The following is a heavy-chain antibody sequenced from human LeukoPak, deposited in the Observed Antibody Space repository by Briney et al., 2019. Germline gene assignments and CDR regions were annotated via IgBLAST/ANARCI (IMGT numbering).Heavy chain of an antibody. CDR3: ARVKWLDQINWFDT. V-gene: IGHV6-1*01. Sequence: SQTLSLTCAISGDSVSSKSVAWNWIRQSPSRGLEWLGRTYYRSRWYNDYAASVNSRIIINADTSKNPFFLQLNSVTPEDTAVYYCARVKWLDQINWFDTWGQGTLVTVSS. D-gene: IGHD5-12*01. J-gene: IGHJ5*02. CDR2: TYYRSRWYN. CDR1: GDSVSSKSVA.